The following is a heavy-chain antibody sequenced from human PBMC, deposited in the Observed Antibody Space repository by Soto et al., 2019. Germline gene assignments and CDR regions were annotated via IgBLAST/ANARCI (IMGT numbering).Heavy chain of an antibody. Sequence: GGSLRLSCAASGFTFSSYAMSWVRQAPGKGLEWVSAISGSGGSTYYADSVKGRFTISRDNSKNTLYLQMNSLRAEDTAVYYCAKAMNITIFGVVIGNWFDPWGQGTLVTVSS. J-gene: IGHJ5*02. CDR1: GFTFSSYA. CDR2: ISGSGGST. CDR3: AKAMNITIFGVVIGNWFDP. V-gene: IGHV3-23*01. D-gene: IGHD3-3*01.